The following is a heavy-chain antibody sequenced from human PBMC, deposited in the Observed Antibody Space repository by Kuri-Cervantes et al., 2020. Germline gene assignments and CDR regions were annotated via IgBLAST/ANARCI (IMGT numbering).Heavy chain of an antibody. CDR1: EFTFSNFV. V-gene: IGHV3-7*01. J-gene: IGHJ4*02. Sequence: GGSLKISCAASEFTFSNFVMSWVRQAPGKGLEWVANIKQDGSEKYFVDSVKDRFTVSRDNAKNSLYLQMDSLRAEDTAVYYCATGGSYFYYWGQGTLVTVSS. D-gene: IGHD1-26*01. CDR2: IKQDGSEK. CDR3: ATGGSYFYY.